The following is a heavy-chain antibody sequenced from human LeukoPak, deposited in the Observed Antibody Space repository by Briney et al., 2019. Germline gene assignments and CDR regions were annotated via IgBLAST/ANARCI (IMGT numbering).Heavy chain of an antibody. CDR2: ISASNGNT. CDR1: GYTFINYG. Sequence: ASVKVSCKASGYTFINYGVTWVRQAPGQGLEWMGWISASNGNTNYAQKLQGRVTLTTETSTSTAYMELRSLRSDDTAVYYCARALSRGYSGYDYGLGYWGQGTLVTVSS. CDR3: ARALSRGYSGYDYGLGY. V-gene: IGHV1-18*01. J-gene: IGHJ4*02. D-gene: IGHD5-12*01.